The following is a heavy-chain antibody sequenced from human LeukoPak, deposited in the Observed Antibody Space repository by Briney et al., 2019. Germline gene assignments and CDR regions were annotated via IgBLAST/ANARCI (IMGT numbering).Heavy chain of an antibody. Sequence: SETLSLTCAVCGGSFSGYYWSWIRQPPGKGLEWIGEINHSGSTNYNPSLKSRVTISVDTSKNQFSLKLSSVTAADTAVYYCARYYGAQAFDIWGQGTMVTVSS. J-gene: IGHJ3*02. CDR1: GGSFSGYY. D-gene: IGHD4-17*01. CDR2: INHSGST. V-gene: IGHV4-34*01. CDR3: ARYYGAQAFDI.